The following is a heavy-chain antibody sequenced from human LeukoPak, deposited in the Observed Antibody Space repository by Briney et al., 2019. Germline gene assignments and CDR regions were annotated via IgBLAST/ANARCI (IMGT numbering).Heavy chain of an antibody. CDR1: GFTFSSYS. Sequence: GGSLRLSCAASGFTFSSYSMNWVRQAPGKGLEWVSYISSSSSTIYYADSVEGRFTISRDNAKNSLYLQMNSLRAEDTAVYYCARDGWRGGSTTYYGMDVWGQGTTVTVSS. V-gene: IGHV3-48*01. J-gene: IGHJ6*02. D-gene: IGHD2-2*01. CDR3: ARDGWRGGSTTYYGMDV. CDR2: ISSSSSTI.